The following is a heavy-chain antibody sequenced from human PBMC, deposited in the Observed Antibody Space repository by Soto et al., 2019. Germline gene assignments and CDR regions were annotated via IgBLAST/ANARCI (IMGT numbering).Heavy chain of an antibody. V-gene: IGHV1-69*13. D-gene: IGHD5-12*01. J-gene: IGHJ6*02. CDR1: GYKFTTYF. CDR2: IIPIFGPA. CDR3: ARDRRGRDGYNFGTRYYYGMDV. Sequence: GASVKVSCKASGYKFTTYFIHWVRQAPGQGLEWMGGIIPIFGPANYAQKFQGRVTITADESTSTAYMELSSLRSEDTAVYYCARDRRGRDGYNFGTRYYYGMDVWGQGTTVTVSS.